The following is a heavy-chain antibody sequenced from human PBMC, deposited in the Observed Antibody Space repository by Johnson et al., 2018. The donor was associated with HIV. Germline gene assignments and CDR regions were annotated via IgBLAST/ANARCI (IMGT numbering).Heavy chain of an antibody. J-gene: IGHJ3*02. CDR2: IYSGGST. Sequence: LVESGGSLRLSCAASGFTVSSNYMSWVRQAPGKGLEWVSVIYSGGSTYYADSVKGRFTISRDNSKNTLYLQMNSLRAEDTAVYYCARVSYSGTYWAFDIWGQGIMVTVSS. CDR3: ARVSYSGTYWAFDI. V-gene: IGHV3-53*01. CDR1: GFTVSSNY. D-gene: IGHD1-26*01.